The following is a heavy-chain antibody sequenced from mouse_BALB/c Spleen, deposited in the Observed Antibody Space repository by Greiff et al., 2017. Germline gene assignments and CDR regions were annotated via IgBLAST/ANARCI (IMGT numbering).Heavy chain of an antibody. Sequence: DVQLQESGTVLARPGASVKMSCKASGYTFTSYWMHWVKQRPGQGLEWIGAIYPGNSDTSYNQKFKGKAKLTAVTSTSTAYMELSSLTNEDSAVYYCTRSSGLGQSYYAMDYWGQGTSVTVSS. CDR3: TRSSGLGQSYYAMDY. J-gene: IGHJ4*01. D-gene: IGHD4-1*01. CDR2: IYPGNSDT. V-gene: IGHV1-5*01. CDR1: GYTFTSYW.